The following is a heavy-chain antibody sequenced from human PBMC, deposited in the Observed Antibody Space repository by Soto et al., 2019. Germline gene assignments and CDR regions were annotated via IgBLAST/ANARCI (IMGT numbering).Heavy chain of an antibody. CDR2: ISGSGGST. CDR3: AKDSCSSTSCYLWLDY. Sequence: EVQLLESGGGLVQPGGSLRLSCAASGFTFSSYAMSWVRQAPGKGLEWVSAISGSGGSTYYADSVKGRFTISRDNSKNTLCLQMNRLRAEDTAVYYCAKDSCSSTSCYLWLDYWGQGALVTVSS. J-gene: IGHJ4*02. V-gene: IGHV3-23*01. D-gene: IGHD2-2*01. CDR1: GFTFSSYA.